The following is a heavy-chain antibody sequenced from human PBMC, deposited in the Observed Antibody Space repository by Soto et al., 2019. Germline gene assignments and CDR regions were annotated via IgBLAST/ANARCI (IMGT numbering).Heavy chain of an antibody. CDR1: GGSISSGDYY. V-gene: IGHV4-30-4*01. D-gene: IGHD6-6*01. CDR2: IYYSGST. CDR3: ARELIYSSSSSSDF. J-gene: IGHJ4*02. Sequence: SETLSLTCTVSGGSISSGDYYWSWIRQPPGKGLEWIGYIYYSGSTYYNPSLKSRVTISVDTSKNQFSLKLSSVTAADTAVYYCARELIYSSSSSSDFWGQGTLVTVSS.